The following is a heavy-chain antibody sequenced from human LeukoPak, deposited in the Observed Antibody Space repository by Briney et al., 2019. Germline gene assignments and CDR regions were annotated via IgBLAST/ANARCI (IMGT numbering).Heavy chain of an antibody. Sequence: PSETLSLTCAVSGGPITSGPYSWSWVRQPPGKGLEWIGYIFHSGTTYYSPSLKSRVTISVDTSKNQFSLKLTSVTAADTAVYYCASVYSLYDNWGQGILVIVSS. CDR2: IFHSGTT. CDR1: GGPITSGPYS. D-gene: IGHD6-13*01. CDR3: ASVYSLYDN. V-gene: IGHV4-30-2*01. J-gene: IGHJ4*02.